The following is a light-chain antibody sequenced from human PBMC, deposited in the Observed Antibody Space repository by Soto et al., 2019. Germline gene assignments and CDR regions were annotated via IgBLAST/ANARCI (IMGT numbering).Light chain of an antibody. CDR2: GTS. V-gene: IGKV3-20*01. CDR3: QHYGTSVPYT. CDR1: RSVSSSS. J-gene: IGKJ2*01. Sequence: EIVLTQSPGTLSSSPGERATLSYRASRSVSSSSLAWYQQKPGQAPRLLSRGTSTRASGIPDRFSGSGSGTDFTLIISRLEPEDFAMYVCQHYGTSVPYTVAQGTKLEIK.